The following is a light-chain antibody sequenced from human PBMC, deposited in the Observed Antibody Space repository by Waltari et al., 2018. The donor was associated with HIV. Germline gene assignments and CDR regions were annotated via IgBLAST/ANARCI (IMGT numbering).Light chain of an antibody. J-gene: IGLJ2*01. Sequence: QSALTQPRSVSGSPGQSVTVSCTGTSSDVGGYNYVSWYQKHPGKAPKHMIYDVNKRPSGGPDRVAGSKAGNTASLTISGLQAEDEADYYCCSYSGNYTLVFGGGTKLTVL. CDR2: DVN. V-gene: IGLV2-11*01. CDR1: SSDVGGYNY. CDR3: CSYSGNYTLV.